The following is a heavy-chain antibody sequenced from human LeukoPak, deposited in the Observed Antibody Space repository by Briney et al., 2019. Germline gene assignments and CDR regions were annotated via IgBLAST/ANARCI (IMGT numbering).Heavy chain of an antibody. J-gene: IGHJ5*02. CDR1: GGSISSSGYY. CDR2: MYYSGST. CDR3: ARELVVAVKGRWFDP. Sequence: KPSETLSLTCTVSGGSISSSGYYWGWIRQPPGKGLEWIGSMYYSGSTYYNPSLKSRVTISVDTSKNQFSLKLSSVTAADTAVYYCARELVVAVKGRWFDPWGQGTLVTVSS. V-gene: IGHV4-39*07. D-gene: IGHD2-15*01.